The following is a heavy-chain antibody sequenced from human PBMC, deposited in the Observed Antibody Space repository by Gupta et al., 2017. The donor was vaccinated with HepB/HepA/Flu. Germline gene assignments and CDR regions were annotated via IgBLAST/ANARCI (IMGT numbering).Heavy chain of an antibody. CDR1: GFTFSSYW. CDR2: INSDGSST. CDR3: ARSSLDNYYYMDV. V-gene: IGHV3-74*01. D-gene: IGHD3/OR15-3a*01. J-gene: IGHJ6*03. Sequence: EVQLVESGGGLVQPGGSLRLSSSASGFTFSSYWMDWVRQAPGKGLVWVSRINSDGSSTSYADSVKGRFTISRDNAKNTLYLQMNSLRAEDTAVYYCARSSLDNYYYMDVWGKGTTVTVSS.